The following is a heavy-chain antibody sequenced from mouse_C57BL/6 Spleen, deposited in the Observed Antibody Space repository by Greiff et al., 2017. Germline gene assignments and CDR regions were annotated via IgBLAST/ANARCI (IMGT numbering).Heavy chain of an antibody. CDR1: GYAFTNYL. CDR2: INPGSGGT. CDR3: ARGGAAWFAY. V-gene: IGHV1-54*01. Sequence: QVQLQQSGAELVRPGTSVKVSCKASGYAFTNYLLEWVKQRPGQGLEWIGVINPGSGGTNYNEKFKGKATLTADTSSSTAYMQLSSLTSEDSAVYFCARGGAAWFAYWGQGTLVTVSA. J-gene: IGHJ3*01.